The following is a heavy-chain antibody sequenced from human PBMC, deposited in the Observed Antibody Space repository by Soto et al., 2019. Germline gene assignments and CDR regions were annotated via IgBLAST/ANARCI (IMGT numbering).Heavy chain of an antibody. CDR3: ARVHCSSTSCYENYYCYGMDV. CDR2: INAGNGNT. V-gene: IGHV1-3*01. CDR1: GYTFTSYA. Sequence: ASVKVSCKASGYTFTSYAMHWVRQAPGQRLEWMGWINAGNGNTKYSQKFQGRVTITRDTSASTAYMELSSLRSEDTAVYYCARVHCSSTSCYENYYCYGMDVWGQGTTVTVSS. J-gene: IGHJ6*02. D-gene: IGHD2-2*01.